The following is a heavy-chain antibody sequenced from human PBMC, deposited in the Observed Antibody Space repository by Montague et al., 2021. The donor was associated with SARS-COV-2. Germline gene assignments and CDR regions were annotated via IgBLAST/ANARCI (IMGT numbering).Heavy chain of an antibody. J-gene: IGHJ5*02. Sequence: SETLSLTCTVPGRCISSHYWSWIRQPPGKGLEWNGYIYYSGSTXXXPSXXXRVAISVDTSKNQFSLKLSSVTAADTAVYYCARRSLGYCSGGSCYSAFDPWGQGTLVTVSS. V-gene: IGHV4-59*11. CDR3: ARRSLGYCSGGSCYSAFDP. CDR2: IYYSGST. CDR1: GRCISSHY. D-gene: IGHD2-15*01.